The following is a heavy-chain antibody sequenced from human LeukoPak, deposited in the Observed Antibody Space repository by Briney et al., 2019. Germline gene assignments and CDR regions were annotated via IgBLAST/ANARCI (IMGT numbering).Heavy chain of an antibody. CDR3: ARHPGYSGYDFDY. D-gene: IGHD5-12*01. CDR2: INPNSGGT. Sequence: ASVTVSCTASGYTFTVYYMHWVRQAPGQGLEWMGWINPNSGGTNYAQKFQGRVTITRDTSISTAYMELSRLRSDDTAVYYCARHPGYSGYDFDYWGQGTLVTVSS. CDR1: GYTFTVYY. J-gene: IGHJ4*02. V-gene: IGHV1-2*02.